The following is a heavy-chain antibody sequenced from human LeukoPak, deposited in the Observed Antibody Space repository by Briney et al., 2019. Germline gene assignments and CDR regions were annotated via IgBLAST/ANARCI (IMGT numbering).Heavy chain of an antibody. CDR1: GFTFSSYE. CDR3: AELGITMIGGV. D-gene: IGHD3-10*02. Sequence: GGSLRLSCAASGFTFSSYEMNWVRQAPGKGLEWVSYISSSSSTIYYADSVKGRFTISRDNAKNSLYLQMNSLRAEDTAVYYCAELGITMIGGVWGKGTTVTIS. V-gene: IGHV3-48*03. J-gene: IGHJ6*03. CDR2: ISSSSSTI.